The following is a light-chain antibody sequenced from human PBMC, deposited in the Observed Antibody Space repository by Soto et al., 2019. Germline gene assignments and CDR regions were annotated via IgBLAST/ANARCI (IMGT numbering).Light chain of an antibody. CDR2: DVT. Sequence: QSVLTHPRSVNGSPRQSLTISCTGTSSDVGGYDYVSWFQQHPGKAPKLMIYDVTERPSGVPDRFSGSKSGNTASLTISGLQAEDEADYYCCSYAGSYISLFVFGTGTKVTAL. V-gene: IGLV2-11*01. CDR1: SSDVGGYDY. CDR3: CSYAGSYISLFV. J-gene: IGLJ1*01.